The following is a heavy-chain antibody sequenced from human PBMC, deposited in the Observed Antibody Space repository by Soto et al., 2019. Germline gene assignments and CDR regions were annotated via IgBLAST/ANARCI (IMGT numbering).Heavy chain of an antibody. CDR3: ARDLKEYCSDGKCNWFDP. CDR1: GASISTYY. D-gene: IGHD2-15*01. CDR2: ISYSGST. Sequence: TSETLSVTCTVSGASISTYYWSWIRQPPGKGLEWIGYISYSGSTNYNPSLKSRVTISFDASKNEISLQVRSATAADAAVYYCARDLKEYCSDGKCNWFDPWGQGNLVTVSS. J-gene: IGHJ5*02. V-gene: IGHV4-59*01.